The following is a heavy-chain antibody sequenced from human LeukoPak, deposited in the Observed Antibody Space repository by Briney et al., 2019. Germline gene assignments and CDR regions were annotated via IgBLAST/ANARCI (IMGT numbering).Heavy chain of an antibody. J-gene: IGHJ5*02. CDR2: VYYSGST. D-gene: IGHD3-3*01. V-gene: IGHV4-61*01. CDR1: GGSVNSGSYY. Sequence: PSETLSLTCTVSGGSVNSGSYYWSWIRQPPGKGLEWIGYVYYSGSTNYNPSLKSRVTISVDTSKNQFSLKLSSVTAADTAVYYCARDKGWSGHIKGDWFDPWGQGTLVTVSS. CDR3: ARDKGWSGHIKGDWFDP.